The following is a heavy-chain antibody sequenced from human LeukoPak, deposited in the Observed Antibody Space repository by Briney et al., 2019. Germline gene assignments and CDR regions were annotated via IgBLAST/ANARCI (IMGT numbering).Heavy chain of an antibody. CDR3: ARLRRYSGPGDY. J-gene: IGHJ4*02. CDR2: IYYSGST. Sequence: PSETLSLTCTVSGGSISSSSYYWGWIRQPPGKGLEWIGSIYYSGSTYYNPSLKSRVTISVDTSKNQFSLKLSSVTAADTAVYYCARLRRYSGPGDYWGQGTLVTVSS. CDR1: GGSISSSSYY. D-gene: IGHD1-1*01. V-gene: IGHV4-39*01.